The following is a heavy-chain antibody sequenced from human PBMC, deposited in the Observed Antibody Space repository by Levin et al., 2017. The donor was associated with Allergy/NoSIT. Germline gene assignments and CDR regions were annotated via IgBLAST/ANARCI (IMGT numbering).Heavy chain of an antibody. CDR1: GLTFSNYG. J-gene: IGHJ2*01. Sequence: PGESLKISCAASGLTFSNYGMHWVRQAPGKGLEWLTVISYDGSSKYYSESVKGRFTISRDDSKKTLYLQMNSLRPEDTAVYYCAKGTDLLDWYFDLWGRGTLVTVSS. CDR3: AKGTDLLDWYFDL. V-gene: IGHV3-30*18. CDR2: ISYDGSSK. D-gene: IGHD3-3*01.